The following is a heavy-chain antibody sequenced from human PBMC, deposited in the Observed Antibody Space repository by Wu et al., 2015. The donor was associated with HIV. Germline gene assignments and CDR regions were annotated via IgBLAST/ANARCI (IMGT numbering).Heavy chain of an antibody. V-gene: IGHV1-18*04. J-gene: IGHJ3*01. CDR2: ISVNTGNT. CDR1: GYTLRTTA. D-gene: IGHD3-9*01. Sequence: SGGEVRSLGLSEGLCVTSGYTLRTTASAGCDRSLDRLEWIGWISVNTGNTRYADEVLGRLILTIDRSTRTAYMELRNLRPDDTAVYFCARGGAETGGRLTPFKDLFDWVPYSDFDVWGQGTMVIVSS. CDR3: ARGGAETGGRLTPFKDLFDWVPYSDFDV.